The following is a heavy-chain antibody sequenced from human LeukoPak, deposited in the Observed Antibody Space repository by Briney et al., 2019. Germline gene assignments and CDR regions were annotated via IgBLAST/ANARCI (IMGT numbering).Heavy chain of an antibody. CDR2: ISSSGSTI. Sequence: GGSLRLSCAASGFTFSDYYMSWIRQAPGKGLEWVSYISSSGSTIYYADSVKGRFTISRDNSKNTLYLQMNSLRAEDTAVYYCARDRSIAAAGNQFAEYFQHWGQGTLVTVSS. CDR1: GFTFSDYY. CDR3: ARDRSIAAAGNQFAEYFQH. D-gene: IGHD6-13*01. V-gene: IGHV3-11*04. J-gene: IGHJ1*01.